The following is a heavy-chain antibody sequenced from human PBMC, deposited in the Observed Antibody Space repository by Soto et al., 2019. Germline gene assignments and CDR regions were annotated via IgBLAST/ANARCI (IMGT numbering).Heavy chain of an antibody. CDR2: ISWNSGSI. D-gene: IGHD1-26*01. CDR3: AKVKVGATAEGAFDI. CDR1: GFTFDDYA. J-gene: IGHJ3*02. Sequence: GGSLRLSCAASGFTFDDYAMHWVRQAPGKGLEWVSGISWNSGSIGYADSVKGRFTISRDNAKNSLYLQMNSLRAEDRALYNCAKVKVGATAEGAFDIWGQGTMFTVSS. V-gene: IGHV3-9*01.